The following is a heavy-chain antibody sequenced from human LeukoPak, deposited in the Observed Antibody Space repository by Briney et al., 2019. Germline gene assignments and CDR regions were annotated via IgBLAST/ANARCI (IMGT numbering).Heavy chain of an antibody. Sequence: GGSLRLSCAASGFTFSDYYMSWIRQAPGKGVEGGSYISSSGSTIYYADSVKGRFTISRDNAKNSLYLQMNSLRAEDTAVYYCARDAYFSEPAQTWGQGTLVTVSS. CDR2: ISSSGSTI. V-gene: IGHV3-11*01. CDR3: ARDAYFSEPAQT. CDR1: GFTFSDYY. J-gene: IGHJ5*02. D-gene: IGHD2/OR15-2a*01.